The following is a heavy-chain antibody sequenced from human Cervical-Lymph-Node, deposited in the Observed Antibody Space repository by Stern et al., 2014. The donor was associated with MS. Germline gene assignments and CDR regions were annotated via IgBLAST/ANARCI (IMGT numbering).Heavy chain of an antibody. CDR1: GFSLSASGVS. J-gene: IGHJ5*02. CDR2: ISWDDDK. Sequence: QVTLKESGPTLVKPTQTLTLTCTFSGFSLSASGVSVGWIRQPPGKALEWLGPISWDDDKRYSPSLKSRLTITKDTSKNQVVLTMTNMDPVDTATFYCARGNSTGYYRDWFDPWGQGTLVTVSS. D-gene: IGHD6-19*01. CDR3: ARGNSTGYYRDWFDP. V-gene: IGHV2-5*02.